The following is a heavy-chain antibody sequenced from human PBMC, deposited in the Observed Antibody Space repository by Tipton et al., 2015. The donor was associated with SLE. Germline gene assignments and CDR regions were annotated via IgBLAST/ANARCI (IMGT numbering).Heavy chain of an antibody. CDR3: ARAYSYGYDY. CDR2: IYYSGST. CDR1: GGSISSHY. D-gene: IGHD5-18*01. J-gene: IGHJ4*02. Sequence: TLSLTCTVSGGSISSHYWSWIRQPPGKGLEWIGYIYYSGSTNYNPSLKSRVTISVDKSKNQFSLKLSSVTAADTTVYYCARAYSYGYDYWGQGTLVTVSS. V-gene: IGHV4-59*11.